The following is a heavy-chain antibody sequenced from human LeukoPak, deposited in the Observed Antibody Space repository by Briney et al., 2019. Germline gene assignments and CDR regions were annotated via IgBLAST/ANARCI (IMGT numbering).Heavy chain of an antibody. V-gene: IGHV5-51*01. CDR3: ARQGHTETSAAGKYDHDGMDV. Sequence: GESLKISCKGSGYSFPNYWIGWVRQMPGKGLEWMGMIFPGDAETRYSPSFQGQVIISADTSVSTAYLHWSSLKASDTAMYYCARQGHTETSAAGKYDHDGMDVWGQGTTVAVSS. CDR2: IFPGDAET. J-gene: IGHJ6*02. D-gene: IGHD4-17*01. CDR1: GYSFPNYW.